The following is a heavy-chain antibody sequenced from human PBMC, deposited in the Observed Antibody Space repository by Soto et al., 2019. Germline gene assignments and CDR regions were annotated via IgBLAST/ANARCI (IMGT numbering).Heavy chain of an antibody. CDR3: ARDLSRAAPIEKYWYFDL. V-gene: IGHV4-4*02. CDR2: IYHSGST. J-gene: IGHJ2*01. CDR1: SGSISSSNW. D-gene: IGHD6-6*01. Sequence: QVQLQESGPGLVKPSGTLSLTCAVSSGSISSSNWWSWVRQPPGKGLEWIGEIYHSGSTNYNPSLKSRVTISVDKSKNQFSLKLSSVTAADTAVYYCARDLSRAAPIEKYWYFDLWGRGTLVTVSS.